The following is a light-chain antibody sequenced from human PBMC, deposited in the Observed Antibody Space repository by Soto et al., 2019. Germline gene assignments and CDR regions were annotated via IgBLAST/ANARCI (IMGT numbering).Light chain of an antibody. Sequence: QSALTQPPSASGSPGQSVTISCTGTSSDVGGYNDVSWYQQHPGKAPKLMIYEVSKRPSGVPDRFSGSKSGNTASLTVSGRQAEDEADYYCSSYAGSNNLVFGGGTKLTV. J-gene: IGLJ2*01. V-gene: IGLV2-8*01. CDR2: EVS. CDR3: SSYAGSNNLV. CDR1: SSDVGGYND.